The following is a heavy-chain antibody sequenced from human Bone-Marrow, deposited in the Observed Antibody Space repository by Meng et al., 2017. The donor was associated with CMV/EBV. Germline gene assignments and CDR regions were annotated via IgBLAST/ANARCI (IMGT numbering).Heavy chain of an antibody. CDR1: GGTFSSYT. D-gene: IGHD3-10*01. Sequence: SVKVFCKASGGTFSSYTISWVRQAPGQGLEWMGRIIPILGIANYAQKFQGRVTITADKSTSTAYMELSSLRSEDTAVYYCARDSRRYYGSGSYYYFDYWGQGPLVTVPS. J-gene: IGHJ4*02. CDR2: IIPILGIA. V-gene: IGHV1-69*04. CDR3: ARDSRRYYGSGSYYYFDY.